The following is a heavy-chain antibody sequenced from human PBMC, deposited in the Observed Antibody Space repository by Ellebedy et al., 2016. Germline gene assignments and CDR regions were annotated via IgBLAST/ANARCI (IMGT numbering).Heavy chain of an antibody. CDR1: GYIFSNFW. J-gene: IGHJ2*01. Sequence: GESLKISCQGSGYIFSNFWIGWVRQMPGEGLEWMGIIYPGDSKIIYSPSFQGQATISVDKSTSTAYLQWNSLQASDSAMYYCARPTRYCTTTTCYGSLWYFDLWGRGTLVTVSS. V-gene: IGHV5-51*01. D-gene: IGHD2-2*01. CDR3: ARPTRYCTTTTCYGSLWYFDL. CDR2: IYPGDSKI.